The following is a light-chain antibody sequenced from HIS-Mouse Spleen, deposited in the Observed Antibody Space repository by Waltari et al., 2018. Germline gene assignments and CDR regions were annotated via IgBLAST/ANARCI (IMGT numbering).Light chain of an antibody. CDR3: CSYAGSSTYV. CDR2: EGS. Sequence: QSALPQPASVSGSPGQSLPISCTGPSSDVGRYNFFLWYQQHPGKAPKLMIYEGSKRPSGVSNRFSGSKSGNTASLTISGLQAEDEADYYCCSYAGSSTYVFGTGTKVTVL. CDR1: SSDVGRYNF. J-gene: IGLJ1*01. V-gene: IGLV2-23*01.